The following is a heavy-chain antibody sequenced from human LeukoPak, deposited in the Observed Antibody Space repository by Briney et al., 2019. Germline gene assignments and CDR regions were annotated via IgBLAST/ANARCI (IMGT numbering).Heavy chain of an antibody. J-gene: IGHJ4*02. D-gene: IGHD5-24*01. CDR1: GGSISSSSYY. V-gene: IGHV3-48*03. Sequence: LSLTCTVSGGSISSSSYYWGWVRQAPGKGLEWVSYISSSGSTIYYADSVKGRFTISRDNAKNSLYLQMNSLRAEDTAVYYCARWGRIRRDGSTIILGGDYWGQGTLVTVSS. CDR3: ARWGRIRRDGSTIILGGDY. CDR2: ISSSGSTI.